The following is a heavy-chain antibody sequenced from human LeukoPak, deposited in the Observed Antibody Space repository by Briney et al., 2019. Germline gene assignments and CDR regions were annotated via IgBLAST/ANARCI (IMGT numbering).Heavy chain of an antibody. CDR1: GGSISSYY. D-gene: IGHD1-26*01. Sequence: PETLSLTCTVSGGSISSYYWSWILQPAGKGLEWIGRIYTSGSTNYNPSLKSRVTMSVDTSKNQFSLKLSSVTAADTAVYYCARDRSSGSYWEFDYWGQGTLVTVSS. CDR3: ARDRSSGSYWEFDY. V-gene: IGHV4-4*07. J-gene: IGHJ4*02. CDR2: IYTSGST.